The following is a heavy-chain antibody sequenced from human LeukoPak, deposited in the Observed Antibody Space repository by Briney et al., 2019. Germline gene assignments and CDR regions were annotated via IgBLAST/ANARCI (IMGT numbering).Heavy chain of an antibody. CDR2: INPNSSGT. CDR3: ARVYPYYDSSGYFDY. CDR1: GYTFTGYY. D-gene: IGHD3-22*01. Sequence: GAPVKVSCKASGYTFTGYYMHWVRQAPGQGLEWMGWINPNSSGTNYAQKFQGRVTMTRDTSISTAYMELSRLRSDDTAVYYCARVYPYYDSSGYFDYWGQGTLVTVSS. J-gene: IGHJ4*02. V-gene: IGHV1-2*02.